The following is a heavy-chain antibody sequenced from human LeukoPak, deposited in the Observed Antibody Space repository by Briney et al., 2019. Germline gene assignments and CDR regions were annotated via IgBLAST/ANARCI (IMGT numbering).Heavy chain of an antibody. CDR2: INAGNGNT. CDR1: GYTFTSYA. D-gene: IGHD2-8*01. V-gene: IGHV1-3*01. CDR3: ARGPMVYAIFDY. J-gene: IGHJ4*02. Sequence: ASVKVSCKASGYTFTSYAMHWVRQAPGQRLEWMGWINAGNGNTKYSQKFQGRVTITRDTSASTAYMELSSLRSEDTAVYYCARGPMVYAIFDYWGQGTLVTVSS.